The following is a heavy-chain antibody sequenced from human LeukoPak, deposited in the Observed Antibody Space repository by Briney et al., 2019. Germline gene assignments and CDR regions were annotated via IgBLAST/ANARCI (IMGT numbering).Heavy chain of an antibody. CDR3: ARSQQRSRWLYPYSFDY. J-gene: IGHJ4*02. V-gene: IGHV1-69*05. CDR1: GGTFSSYA. D-gene: IGHD2-2*02. CDR2: IIPIFGTA. Sequence: SVKVSCKASGGTFSSYAISWVRQAPGQGLEWMGGIIPIFGTANYAQKFQGRVTITTDESTSTAYMELSSLRSEDTAVYYCARSQQRSRWLYPYSFDYWGQGTLVTVSS.